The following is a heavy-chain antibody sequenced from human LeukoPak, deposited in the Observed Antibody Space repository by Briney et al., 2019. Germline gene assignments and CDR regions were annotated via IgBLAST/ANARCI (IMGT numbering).Heavy chain of an antibody. CDR2: IYPGDSDT. D-gene: IGHD3-10*01. Sequence: GESLKISCKASGYSFTNYWIGWVRQMPGKGLEWMGIIYPGDSDTRYSPSFQGQVTISADKSISTAYLQWSSLKASDTAMYYCARAPHYYGSGSYYNYWGQGTLVTVSS. V-gene: IGHV5-51*01. CDR1: GYSFTNYW. J-gene: IGHJ4*02. CDR3: ARAPHYYGSGSYYNY.